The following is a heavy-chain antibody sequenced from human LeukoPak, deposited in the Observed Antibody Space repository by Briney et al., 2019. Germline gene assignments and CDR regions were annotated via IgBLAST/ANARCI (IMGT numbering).Heavy chain of an antibody. CDR3: ARTRHHYDILTGYYPRGYYYYMDV. V-gene: IGHV4-34*01. CDR2: INHSGST. D-gene: IGHD3-9*01. J-gene: IGHJ6*03. CDR1: GGSFSGYY. Sequence: SETLSLTCAVYGGSFSGYYWSWIRQPPGKGLEWIGEINHSGSTNYNPSLESRVTISVDTSRNQFSLKLSSVTAADTAVYYCARTRHHYDILTGYYPRGYYYYMDVWGKGTTVTVSS.